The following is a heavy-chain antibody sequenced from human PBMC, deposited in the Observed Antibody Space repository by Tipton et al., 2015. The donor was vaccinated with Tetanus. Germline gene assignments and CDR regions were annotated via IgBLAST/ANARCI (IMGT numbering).Heavy chain of an antibody. D-gene: IGHD6-19*01. V-gene: IGHV4-39*01. CDR2: IYYSGST. CDR3: AFLPKHWLVPSFDP. CDR1: GSSITSTTHY. J-gene: IGHJ5*02. Sequence: TLSLTCTVSGSSITSTTHYWGWIRQAPGKGLEWIGIIYYSGSTYYNASLRSRVTISVDTSKNQFSLNLSSVTAADTAVYYCAFLPKHWLVPSFDPWGQGTLVTVSS.